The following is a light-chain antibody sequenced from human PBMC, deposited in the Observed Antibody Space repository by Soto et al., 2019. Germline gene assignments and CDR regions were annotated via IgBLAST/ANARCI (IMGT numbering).Light chain of an antibody. CDR2: EGS. V-gene: IGLV2-23*01. Sequence: QSALTQPASVSGSPGQSITISCTGTSSDAGSYNLVSWYQQHPGKAPKLMIYEGSKRPSGVSNRFSGSKSGNTASLTISGLQAEDEADYYCCSYAGSSPHVVFGGGTKLTVL. J-gene: IGLJ2*01. CDR1: SSDAGSYNL. CDR3: CSYAGSSPHVV.